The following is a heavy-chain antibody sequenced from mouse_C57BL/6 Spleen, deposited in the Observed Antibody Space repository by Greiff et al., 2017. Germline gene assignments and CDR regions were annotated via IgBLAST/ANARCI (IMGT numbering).Heavy chain of an antibody. CDR1: GFTFSSYA. Sequence: EVKVVESGGGLVKPGGSLKLSCAASGFTFSSYAMSWVRQTPEKRLEWVATISDGGSYTYYPDNVKGRFTISRDNAKNNLYLQMSHLKSEDTAMYYCARDEGSGYVFAYWGQGTLVTVSA. D-gene: IGHD3-2*02. CDR2: ISDGGSYT. CDR3: ARDEGSGYVFAY. V-gene: IGHV5-4*01. J-gene: IGHJ3*01.